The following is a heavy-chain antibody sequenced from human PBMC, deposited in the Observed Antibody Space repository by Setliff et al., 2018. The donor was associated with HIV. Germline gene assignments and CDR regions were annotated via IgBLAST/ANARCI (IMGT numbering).Heavy chain of an antibody. CDR3: TTDLRHQLLLDY. CDR2: IKRIPDGGTT. Sequence: GSLRLSCAGSGFKFDYAWMNWVRQAPGKGLEWVGRIKRIPDGGTTDYATPLKGRFTISRDDSKNMVYLQLNSLRTEDTAIYYCTTDLRHQLLLDYWGQGALVTV. D-gene: IGHD1-7*01. V-gene: IGHV3-15*07. J-gene: IGHJ4*02. CDR1: GFKFDYAW.